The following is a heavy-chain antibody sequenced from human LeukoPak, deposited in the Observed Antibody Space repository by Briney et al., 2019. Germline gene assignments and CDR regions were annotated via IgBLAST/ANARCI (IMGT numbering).Heavy chain of an antibody. D-gene: IGHD4-17*01. J-gene: IGHJ4*02. CDR3: ASLDYGDYGFDY. V-gene: IGHV3-33*08. CDR1: GFTFSSYG. CDR2: IWYGGSNK. Sequence: GGCLRLSCAASGFTFSSYGMHWVRQAPGKGLEWVAVIWYGGSNKYYADSVKGRFTISRDNSKNTLYLQMNSLRAEDTAVYYCASLDYGDYGFDYWGQGTLVTVSS.